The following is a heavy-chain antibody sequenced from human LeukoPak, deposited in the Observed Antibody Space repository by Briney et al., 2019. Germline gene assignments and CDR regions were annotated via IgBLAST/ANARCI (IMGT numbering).Heavy chain of an antibody. D-gene: IGHD3-22*01. V-gene: IGHV3-23*01. CDR3: APDPNKWLRNY. CDR1: GFTFSSCA. CDR2: INSGGST. Sequence: GGSLRLSCAASGFTFSSCALSWVSQAPGKGLEWVSTINSGGSTYYADSVKGRFTISRDNSKNTLYLQMNSLRAEDTAVYYCAPDPNKWLRNYWGQGTLVTVSS. J-gene: IGHJ4*02.